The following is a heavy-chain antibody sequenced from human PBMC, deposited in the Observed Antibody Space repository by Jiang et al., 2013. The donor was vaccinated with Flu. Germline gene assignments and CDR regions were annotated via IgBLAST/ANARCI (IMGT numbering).Heavy chain of an antibody. J-gene: IGHJ3*02. CDR1: GDSVSSNSAA. D-gene: IGHD3-22*01. Sequence: SQTLSLTCAISGDSVSSNSAAWNWIRQSPSRGLEWLGRTYYRSKWYNDYAVSVKSRITINPDTSKNQFSLQLNSVTPEDTAVYYCASTTYYYDSSGPGGSDAFDIWGQGTMVTVSS. CDR3: ASTTYYYDSSGPGGSDAFDI. CDR2: TYYRSKWYN. V-gene: IGHV6-1*01.